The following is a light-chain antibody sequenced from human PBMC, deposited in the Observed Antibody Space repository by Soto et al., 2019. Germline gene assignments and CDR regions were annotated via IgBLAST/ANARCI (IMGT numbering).Light chain of an antibody. CDR1: QSVSSN. CDR3: QKYNNCPRP. J-gene: IGKJ2*01. CDR2: GAS. Sequence: IVMTQSPATLSVSPGERATLACRASQSVSSNLACYQQKPCQAPRLLIYGASNRATGIPARFSGSVSEPECNLTISSLQSEDVAVYYCQKYNNCPRPFGPGTKLELK. V-gene: IGKV3-15*01.